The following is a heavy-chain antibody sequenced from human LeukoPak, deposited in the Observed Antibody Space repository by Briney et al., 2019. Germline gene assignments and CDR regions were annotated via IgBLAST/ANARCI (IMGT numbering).Heavy chain of an antibody. V-gene: IGHV3-9*01. Sequence: GGSLRPSCAASGFTFDDYAMHWVRQAPGKGLEWVSGISWNSGSIGYADSVKGRFTISRDNAKNSLYLQMNSLRAEDTALYYCAKDLGSSGYGAFDIWGQGTMVTVSS. J-gene: IGHJ3*02. D-gene: IGHD3-22*01. CDR3: AKDLGSSGYGAFDI. CDR1: GFTFDDYA. CDR2: ISWNSGSI.